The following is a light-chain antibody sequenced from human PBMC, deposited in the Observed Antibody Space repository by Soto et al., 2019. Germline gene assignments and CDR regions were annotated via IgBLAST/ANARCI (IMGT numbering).Light chain of an antibody. Sequence: SYELTQPPSVSVAPGQTARITCGGNNIEIKSVHWYQQKPGQAPVLVVYDDGDRTTGIPERFSGSKSGNTATLTTSRVEAGDEADYYCQTWGTGFQVFGGGTKLTVL. V-gene: IGLV3-21*02. J-gene: IGLJ2*01. CDR1: NIEIKS. CDR2: DDG. CDR3: QTWGTGFQV.